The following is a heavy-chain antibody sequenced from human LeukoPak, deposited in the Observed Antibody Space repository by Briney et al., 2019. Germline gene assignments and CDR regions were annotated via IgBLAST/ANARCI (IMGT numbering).Heavy chain of an antibody. CDR3: ARYAGSARTANNWFDP. CDR1: GGTFTSYA. Sequence: GASVKVSCKASGGTFTSYAISWVRQAPGQGLEGRGGIIPIVGTVNYAQKFQGRVTITTDESTSTAYMELSSLRSEDTAVYYCARYAGSARTANNWFDPWGQGTLVTVSS. D-gene: IGHD6-6*01. J-gene: IGHJ5*02. V-gene: IGHV1-69*05. CDR2: IIPIVGTV.